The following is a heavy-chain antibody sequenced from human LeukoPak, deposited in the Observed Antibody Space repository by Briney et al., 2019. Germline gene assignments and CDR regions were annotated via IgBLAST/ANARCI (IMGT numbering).Heavy chain of an antibody. CDR1: GYTFTSYY. CDR2: INPSGGST. D-gene: IGHD3-9*01. V-gene: IGHV1-46*01. CDR3: AGGESVACDILTGYYRMGAFDI. J-gene: IGHJ3*02. Sequence: ASVTVSCKASGYTFTSYYMHWVRQAPGQGLEWMGIINPSGGSTSYAQKFQGRVTMTRDTSTSTVYMELSSLRSEDTAVDYCAGGESVACDILTGYYRMGAFDIWGQGTMVPVSS.